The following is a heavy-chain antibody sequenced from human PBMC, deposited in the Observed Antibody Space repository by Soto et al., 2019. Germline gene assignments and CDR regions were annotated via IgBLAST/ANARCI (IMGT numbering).Heavy chain of an antibody. Sequence: EVQLVESGGGLVKPGGSLRLSCAASGFTFSSYSMNWVRQAPGKGLEWVSSITSSSSYIYYADSVKGRSTISRDNAKNSLYLQMHSLRAEDTAVYYCASLGWIFGVVPEYWGQGTLVTVSS. V-gene: IGHV3-21*01. CDR3: ASLGWIFGVVPEY. CDR1: GFTFSSYS. J-gene: IGHJ4*02. CDR2: ITSSSSYI. D-gene: IGHD3-3*01.